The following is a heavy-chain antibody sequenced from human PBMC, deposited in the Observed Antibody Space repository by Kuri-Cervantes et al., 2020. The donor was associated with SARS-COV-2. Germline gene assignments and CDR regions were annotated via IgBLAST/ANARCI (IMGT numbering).Heavy chain of an antibody. CDR2: FYTTERI. CDR3: ARDVVHTYGWRAFDY. J-gene: IGHJ4*02. Sequence: LRLSCTVSGASISNGSYHWSWIRQPAGKGLEWIGRFYTTERINYNPSLKSRVTISVDTSKNQFSLRLTSVTAADTAVYYCARDVVHTYGWRAFDYWGQGSLITVSS. V-gene: IGHV4-61*02. D-gene: IGHD5-18*01. CDR1: GASISNGSYH.